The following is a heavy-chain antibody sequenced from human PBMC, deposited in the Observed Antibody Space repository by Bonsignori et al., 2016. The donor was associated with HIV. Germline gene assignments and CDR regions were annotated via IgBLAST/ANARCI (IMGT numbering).Heavy chain of an antibody. CDR1: GFTFSNYA. D-gene: IGHD3-16*01. CDR2: LSDRGTT. CDR3: AKGTGLMDV. V-gene: IGHV3-23*01. J-gene: IGHJ6*04. Sequence: GESLKISCAASGFTFSNYAMTWVRQTPGKGLEWVSSLSDRGTTYYADSVKGRFTMSRDNSKNTLYLLMNSLRAEDTAIYYCAKGTGLMDVWGKGTTVTVSS.